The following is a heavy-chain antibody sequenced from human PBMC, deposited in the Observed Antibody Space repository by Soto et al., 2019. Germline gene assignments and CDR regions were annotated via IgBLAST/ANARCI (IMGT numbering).Heavy chain of an antibody. J-gene: IGHJ6*02. CDR3: AREYHSSGWYHYYYGMDV. D-gene: IGHD6-19*01. CDR1: GDSVSSNSAA. Sequence: PTLSLPCAISGDSVSSNSAAWNWIRQSPSRDLEWLGRTYYRSKWYNDYAVSVKSRITINPDTSKNQFSLQLNSVTPEDTAVYYCAREYHSSGWYHYYYGMDVWGQGNTVTVS. CDR2: TYYRSKWYN. V-gene: IGHV6-1*01.